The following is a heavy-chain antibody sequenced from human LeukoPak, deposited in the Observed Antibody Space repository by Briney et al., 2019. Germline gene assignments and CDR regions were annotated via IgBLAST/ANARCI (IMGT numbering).Heavy chain of an antibody. J-gene: IGHJ4*02. D-gene: IGHD6-13*01. CDR3: AKHLSSSSRYYYVS. CDR1: GFTFSTYA. V-gene: IGHV3-23*01. Sequence: GGSLRLSCAASGFTFSTYAMSWVRQAPGKGLEWVSTIIGSSESTYYADSVKGRFTISRDNSKNTLYLQVNSLRVEDTGFYYCAKHLSSSSRYYYVSWGQGTLVTVSS. CDR2: IIGSSEST.